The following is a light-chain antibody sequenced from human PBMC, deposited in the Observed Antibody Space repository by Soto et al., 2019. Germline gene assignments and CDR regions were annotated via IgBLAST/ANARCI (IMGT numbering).Light chain of an antibody. Sequence: DIVMTQSQDSLAVSLGERATINCKSSQSVLYSSNNKNYLAWYQQKPRQPPKLLIYWASARESGVPDRFSGSGSGTDFTLTISSLQAEDVAVYYCQQYYSTPITFGQGTRLEIK. CDR1: QSVLYSSNNKNY. V-gene: IGKV4-1*01. CDR2: WAS. J-gene: IGKJ5*01. CDR3: QQYYSTPIT.